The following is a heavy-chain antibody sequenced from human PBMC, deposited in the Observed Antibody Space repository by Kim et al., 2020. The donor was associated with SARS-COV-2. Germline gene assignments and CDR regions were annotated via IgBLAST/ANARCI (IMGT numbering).Heavy chain of an antibody. D-gene: IGHD3-3*01. CDR1: GYSFTSYW. V-gene: IGHV5-51*01. CDR3: ARSGYDFWSGHAPDYYYYGMDV. Sequence: GESLKISCKGSGYSFTSYWIGWVRQMPGKGLEWMGIIYPGDSDTRYSPSFQGQVTISADKSISTAYLQWSSLKASDTAMYYCARSGYDFWSGHAPDYYYYGMDVWGQGTTVTVSS. CDR2: IYPGDSDT. J-gene: IGHJ6*02.